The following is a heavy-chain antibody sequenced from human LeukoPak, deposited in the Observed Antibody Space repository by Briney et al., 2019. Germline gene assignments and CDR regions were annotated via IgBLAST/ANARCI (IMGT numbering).Heavy chain of an antibody. CDR3: EKYLRDSGTYYFDF. CDR1: GGSISSYY. J-gene: IGHJ4*02. Sequence: SETLSLTCTVSGGSISSYYWSWIRQPPGKGLEWIGYMDYSGATNFNPSLKSRVSVTLDMSKNQVSLRLSSVTAADTAVYYCEKYLRDSGTYYFDFWGQGALVTVSS. CDR2: MDYSGAT. V-gene: IGHV4-59*01. D-gene: IGHD2-2*02.